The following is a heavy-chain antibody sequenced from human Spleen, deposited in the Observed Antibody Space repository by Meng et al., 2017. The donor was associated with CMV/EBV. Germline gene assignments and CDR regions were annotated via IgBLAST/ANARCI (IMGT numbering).Heavy chain of an antibody. D-gene: IGHD3-16*01. CDR2: IYYRGST. V-gene: IGHV4-30-4*08. CDR1: GGSISSGDYY. CDR3: ARVFGRDYPDS. J-gene: IGHJ4*02. Sequence: VQLQESGTELLKPSQTLSLTCTVSGGSISSGDYYWSWIRQPPGKGLEWIGHIYYRGSTYYNPSLKSRLTISVDTSKNQFSLELSSVTAADTAVYYCARVFGRDYPDSWGRGTLVTVSS.